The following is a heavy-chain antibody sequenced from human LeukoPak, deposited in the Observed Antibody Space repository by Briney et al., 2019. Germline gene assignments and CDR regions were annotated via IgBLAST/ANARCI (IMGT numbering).Heavy chain of an antibody. D-gene: IGHD5/OR15-5a*01. Sequence: GGLRLSCAASGFTFSSYWMGWVRQAPGKGLEWVANIKQDGSEKYYVDSVKGRFTISRDNAKNSLYLQMNSLGGDDTAIYYCATYNSVNAREFQYWGQGTLVTVPS. CDR2: IKQDGSEK. J-gene: IGHJ1*01. CDR3: ATYNSVNAREFQY. V-gene: IGHV3-7*01. CDR1: GFTFSSYW.